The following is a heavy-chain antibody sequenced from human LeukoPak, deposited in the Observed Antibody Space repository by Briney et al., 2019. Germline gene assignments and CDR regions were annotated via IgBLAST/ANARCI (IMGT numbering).Heavy chain of an antibody. V-gene: IGHV3-7*01. CDR1: GFTFSSYW. D-gene: IGHD3-3*01. Sequence: PGGSQRLSCAASGFTFSSYWMSWVRQAPGKGMEWVANIKQDGSEKYYVDSVKGRFTISRDNAKNSLYLQMNSLRAEDTAVYYCARNTHDFWSGYLDYWGQGTLVTVSS. CDR2: IKQDGSEK. CDR3: ARNTHDFWSGYLDY. J-gene: IGHJ4*02.